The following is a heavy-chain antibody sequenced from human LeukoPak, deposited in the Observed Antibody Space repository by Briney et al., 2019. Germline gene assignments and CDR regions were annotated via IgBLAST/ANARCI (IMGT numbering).Heavy chain of an antibody. CDR2: ISFGSSYI. CDR1: GFTFSSYS. D-gene: IGHD6-13*01. Sequence: GGSLRLSCAASGFTFSSYSMNWVRQAPGKGLEWVSSISFGSSYIYDADSVKGRFTISRDNAKNSLYLQMNSLRADDTGIYYCARDLGQQLGSFDYWGHGTLVTVSS. CDR3: ARDLGQQLGSFDY. J-gene: IGHJ4*01. V-gene: IGHV3-21*01.